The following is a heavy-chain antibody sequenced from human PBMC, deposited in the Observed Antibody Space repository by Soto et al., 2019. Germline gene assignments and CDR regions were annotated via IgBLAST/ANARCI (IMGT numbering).Heavy chain of an antibody. D-gene: IGHD6-13*01. CDR2: INHSGST. Sequence: QVQLQQWGAGLLKPSETLSLTCAVYGGSFSGYYWSWIRQPPGKGLEWIGEINHSGSTNYNPSLKSRVTIAVATSKNQFSLKLSSVTAADTAVYYCARGVGAAAAIYYGMDVWGQGTTVTVSS. CDR3: ARGVGAAAAIYYGMDV. CDR1: GGSFSGYY. V-gene: IGHV4-34*01. J-gene: IGHJ6*02.